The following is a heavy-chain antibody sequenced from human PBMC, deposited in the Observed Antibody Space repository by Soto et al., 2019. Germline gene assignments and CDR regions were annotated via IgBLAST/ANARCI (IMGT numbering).Heavy chain of an antibody. D-gene: IGHD6-6*01. V-gene: IGHV1-18*04. CDR1: GYIFTSFG. J-gene: IGHJ5*02. Sequence: ASVKVSCKASGYIFTSFGITWVRQAPGQDLEWMGWISAYNGDTNYAPRLQGRVTMTTDTSTTTVYMELKNLKSDDTAVYYCARDQEYSTSGLYWFDLWGQGTLVTVSS. CDR3: ARDQEYSTSGLYWFDL. CDR2: ISAYNGDT.